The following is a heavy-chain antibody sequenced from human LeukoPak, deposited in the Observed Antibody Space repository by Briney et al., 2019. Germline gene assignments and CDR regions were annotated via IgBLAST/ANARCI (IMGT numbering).Heavy chain of an antibody. CDR3: ARDQGATRSFDY. CDR2: IHIDGSST. Sequence: GGSLRLSCAASGFTFSSYTMNWVRQAPGKGLVWVSRIHIDGSSTTYADSVKGRFTISRDNAKNSLYLQMNSLRAEDTAVYYCARDQGATRSFDYWGQGTLVTVSS. D-gene: IGHD2-15*01. CDR1: GFTFSSYT. J-gene: IGHJ4*02. V-gene: IGHV3-74*01.